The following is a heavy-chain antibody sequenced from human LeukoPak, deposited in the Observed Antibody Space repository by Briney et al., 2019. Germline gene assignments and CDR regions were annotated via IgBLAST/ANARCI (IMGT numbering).Heavy chain of an antibody. CDR1: GFTFSSYA. CDR3: AKDYDGSGSGWFDP. J-gene: IGHJ5*02. CDR2: ISGSGGST. Sequence: GGSLRLSCAASGFTFSSYAMSWVRQAPGKGLEWVSAISGSGGSTYYADSVKGRFTISRDNTKNTLYLQMNSLRAEDTAVYYCAKDYDGSGSGWFDPWGQGTLVTVSS. D-gene: IGHD3-22*01. V-gene: IGHV3-23*01.